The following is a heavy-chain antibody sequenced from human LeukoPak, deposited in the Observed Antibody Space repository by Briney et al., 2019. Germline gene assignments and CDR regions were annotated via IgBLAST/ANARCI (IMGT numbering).Heavy chain of an antibody. CDR2: IYYSGST. CDR1: GGSISSYY. J-gene: IGHJ6*03. D-gene: IGHD6-19*01. Sequence: PSETLSLTCTVSGGSISSYYWSWIRQPPGKGLEWIGYIYYSGSTNYNPSLKSRVTMSVDTSKNQFSLKLSSVTAADTAVYYCARDIDAVAGTGSQYYYYYYMDVWGKGTTVTVSS. CDR3: ARDIDAVAGTGSQYYYYYYMDV. V-gene: IGHV4-59*12.